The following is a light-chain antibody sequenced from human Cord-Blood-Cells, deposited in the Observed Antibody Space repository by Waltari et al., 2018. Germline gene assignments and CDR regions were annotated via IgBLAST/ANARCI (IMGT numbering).Light chain of an antibody. V-gene: IGLV2-14*01. CDR2: DVS. CDR1: SSDVGGYNY. J-gene: IGLJ3*02. Sequence: QSALTQPASVSGSPGQSITISCTGTSSDVGGYNYVSWYQQQPGKAPKLRIYDVSKRPSGVSNRFSGSKSGNTASLTISGLQAEDEADYYCSSYTSSSTWVFGGGTKLTVL. CDR3: SSYTSSSTWV.